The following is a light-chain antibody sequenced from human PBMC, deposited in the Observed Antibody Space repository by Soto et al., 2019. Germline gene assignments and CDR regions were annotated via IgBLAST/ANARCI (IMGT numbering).Light chain of an antibody. J-gene: IGLJ2*01. V-gene: IGLV2-14*01. CDR1: SSDVGGYNY. CDR2: EVT. Sequence: QSALTQPASVSGSPGQSITISCTGTSSDVGGYNYVSWYQQHPGKAPKVMIYEVTNRPSGVSNRFSGSKSGNTASLTISGLQAEDEADYYCSSYTSSKTLAVFGGGTQLTVL. CDR3: SSYTSSKTLAV.